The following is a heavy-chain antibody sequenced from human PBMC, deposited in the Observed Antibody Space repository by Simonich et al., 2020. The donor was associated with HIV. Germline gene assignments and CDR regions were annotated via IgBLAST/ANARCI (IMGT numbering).Heavy chain of an antibody. Sequence: HITLNESGATLVKPTQTLTLTFTFSGFSLSTRCLGVGWIRHPPGKALEWLALIYWNDDKRYSPSLKSRLTITKDTSKNQVVLTMTNMDPVDTATYYCAHSGGGNSGDYWGQGTLVTVSS. J-gene: IGHJ4*02. CDR3: AHSGGGNSGDY. CDR1: GFSLSTRCLG. V-gene: IGHV2-5*01. D-gene: IGHD2-21*02. CDR2: IYWNDDK.